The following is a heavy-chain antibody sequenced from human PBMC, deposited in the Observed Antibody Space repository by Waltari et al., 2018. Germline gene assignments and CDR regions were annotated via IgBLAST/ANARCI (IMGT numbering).Heavy chain of an antibody. J-gene: IGHJ4*02. Sequence: EVQLVESGGGLVKPGGSLRLSCAASGFTFSSYSMNWVRQAPGKGLEWVSSISSSSSYIYYADSVKGRFPISRDNAKNSLYLQMNSLRAEDTAVYYCARDLGGTVTTNYWGQGTLVTVSS. CDR2: ISSSSSYI. D-gene: IGHD4-17*01. CDR3: ARDLGGTVTTNY. CDR1: GFTFSSYS. V-gene: IGHV3-21*01.